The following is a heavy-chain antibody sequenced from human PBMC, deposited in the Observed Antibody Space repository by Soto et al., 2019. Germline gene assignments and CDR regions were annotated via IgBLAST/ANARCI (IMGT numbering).Heavy chain of an antibody. CDR3: ARPSGFGGVIGDNWFDP. V-gene: IGHV4-39*01. CDR1: GGSISSSSYY. CDR2: IYYSGST. J-gene: IGHJ5*02. D-gene: IGHD3-16*02. Sequence: QLQLQESGPGLVKPSETLSLTCTVSGGSISSSSYYWGWIRQPPGKGLEWIGSIYYSGSTYYNPSLKSRVTISVDTSKNPFSLKLSSVTAADTAVYYCARPSGFGGVIGDNWFDPWGQGTLVTVSS.